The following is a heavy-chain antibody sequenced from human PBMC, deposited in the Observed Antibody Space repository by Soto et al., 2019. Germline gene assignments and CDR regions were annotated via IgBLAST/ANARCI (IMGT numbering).Heavy chain of an antibody. CDR2: INPNSGGT. J-gene: IGHJ6*02. V-gene: IGHV1-2*04. D-gene: IGHD6-19*01. Sequence: ASVKVSCKASGYTFTGYYMHWVRQAPGQGLEWMGWINPNSGGTNYAQKFQGWVTMTRDTSISTAYMELSRLRSDDTAVYYCARVVTSVAGSYYYYGMDVWSQGTTVTVSS. CDR3: ARVVTSVAGSYYYYGMDV. CDR1: GYTFTGYY.